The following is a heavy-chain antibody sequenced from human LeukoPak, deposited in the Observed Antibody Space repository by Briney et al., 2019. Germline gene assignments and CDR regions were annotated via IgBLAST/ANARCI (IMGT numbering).Heavy chain of an antibody. J-gene: IGHJ4*02. Sequence: GGSLRLSCGASGFTFSNYGMNWVRQAPGKGLEWVSYISSSSATISYADSVKGRFTISRDNSRNTLYLQMNSLRAEDTAVYYCAKNRADSSSWYFDYWGQGTLVTVSS. CDR2: ISSSSATI. CDR1: GFTFSNYG. D-gene: IGHD6-13*01. V-gene: IGHV3-48*01. CDR3: AKNRADSSSWYFDY.